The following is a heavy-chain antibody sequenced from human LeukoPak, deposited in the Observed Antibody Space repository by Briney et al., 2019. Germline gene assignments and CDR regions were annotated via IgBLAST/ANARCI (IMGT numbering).Heavy chain of an antibody. Sequence: ASVKVSCKVSGYTLTELSMHWVRQAPGKGLEWMGGFDPEDGETIYAQKFQGRVTMTEDTSTDTAYMELSSLRSEDTAVYYCAFIVVVPAAMEYFQHWGQGTLVTVSS. J-gene: IGHJ1*01. CDR2: FDPEDGET. V-gene: IGHV1-24*01. CDR3: AFIVVVPAAMEYFQH. CDR1: GYTLTELS. D-gene: IGHD2-2*01.